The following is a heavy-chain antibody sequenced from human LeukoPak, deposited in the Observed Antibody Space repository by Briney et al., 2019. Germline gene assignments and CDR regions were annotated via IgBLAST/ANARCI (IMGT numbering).Heavy chain of an antibody. D-gene: IGHD3-9*01. V-gene: IGHV4-59*01. CDR2: IYYSGST. J-gene: IGHJ4*02. Sequence: SETLSLTCTVSGGSISSYYWSWIRQPPGKGLEWIGYIYYSGSTNYNPSLKRRVTISVDTSKNKSSLKLSSVTGAETGVYHCARDSLRYFDCWGQGTLVTVSS. CDR3: ARDSLRYFDC. CDR1: GGSISSYY.